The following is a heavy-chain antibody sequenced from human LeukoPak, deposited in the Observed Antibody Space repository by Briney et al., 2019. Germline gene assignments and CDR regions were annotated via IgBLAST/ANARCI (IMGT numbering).Heavy chain of an antibody. V-gene: IGHV3-23*01. J-gene: IGHJ5*02. CDR1: GFTFSSYA. D-gene: IGHD3-10*01. CDR2: ISNTGSNT. Sequence: PGGSLRLSCATSGFTFSSYAVAWVRQAPGKGLEWVSSISNTGSNTYYADSVKGRFTISRDNSKNTLYLQMNSLRAEDTAVYYCAKVEPYGSGNSPWGQGTLVTVSS. CDR3: AKVEPYGSGNSP.